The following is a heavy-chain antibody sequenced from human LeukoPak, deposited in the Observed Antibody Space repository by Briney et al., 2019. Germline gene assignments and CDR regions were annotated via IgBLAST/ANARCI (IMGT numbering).Heavy chain of an antibody. J-gene: IGHJ4*02. CDR3: ASLGDFFGSGSYAPFDY. CDR2: ISAYNGNT. CDR1: GYTFTSYG. Sequence: ASVKVSCKASGYTFTSYGISWVRQAPGQGLEWMGWISAYNGNTNYAQKLQGRVTMTTDTSTSTAYMELRSLRSDDTAVYYCASLGDFFGSGSYAPFDYWGQGSLVTVSS. D-gene: IGHD3-10*01. V-gene: IGHV1-18*01.